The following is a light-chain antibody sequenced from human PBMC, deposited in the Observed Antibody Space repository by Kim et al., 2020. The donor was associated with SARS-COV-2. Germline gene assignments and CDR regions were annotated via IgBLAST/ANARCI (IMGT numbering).Light chain of an antibody. Sequence: ALTPTVTVTSSYVSGNNYVSWYQQHPGKAPKLMIYAVSNRPSGVSTRFSCSKSGNTASLTISGLQAEDEGDYYCSSYTSSSIFVLFGGGTQLTVL. CDR3: SSYTSSSIFVL. CDR2: AVS. V-gene: IGLV2-14*03. CDR1: SSYVSGNNY. J-gene: IGLJ2*01.